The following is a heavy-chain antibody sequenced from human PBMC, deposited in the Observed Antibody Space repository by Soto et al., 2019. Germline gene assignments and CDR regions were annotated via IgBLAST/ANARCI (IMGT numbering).Heavy chain of an antibody. CDR2: IYVTGAV. V-gene: IGHV4-31*03. J-gene: IGHJ5*02. D-gene: IGHD2-21*01. CDR3: ARLRIATNNYKWFDP. Sequence: SETLSLTCIVSGAALNSGNYYWIWIRHVPGKGLEWIGHIYVTGAVDYNPSLRDRITISQDTSERQFSLDLRLVTAADTAVYYCARLRIATNNYKWFDPWGQGTLVTVSS. CDR1: GAALNSGNYY.